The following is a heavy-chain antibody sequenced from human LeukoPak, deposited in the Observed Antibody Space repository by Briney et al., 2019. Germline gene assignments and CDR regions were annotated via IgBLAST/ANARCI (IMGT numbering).Heavy chain of an antibody. CDR2: IYHSGST. Sequence: SETLSLTCTVSGYSISSGYYWGWIRQPPGKGLEWIGSIYHSGSTYYNPSLKSRVTISVDTSKNQFSLKLSSVTAADTAVYYCANAKQRGSYYYYFDYWGQGTLVTVSS. J-gene: IGHJ4*02. CDR3: ANAKQRGSYYYYFDY. D-gene: IGHD3-10*01. V-gene: IGHV4-38-2*02. CDR1: GYSISSGYY.